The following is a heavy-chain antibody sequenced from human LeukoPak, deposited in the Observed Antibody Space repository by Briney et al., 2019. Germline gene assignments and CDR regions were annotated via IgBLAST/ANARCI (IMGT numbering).Heavy chain of an antibody. CDR1: GFTFSSYA. J-gene: IGHJ3*02. V-gene: IGHV3-30*04. Sequence: QPGGSLRLSCAASGFTFSSYAMHWVRQAPGKGLEWVADISYDGSNKYYADSVKGRFTISRDNSKNTLYLQMNSLRAEDTAVYYCARDTRDIVVVVAATPTGAFDIWGQGTVVTVSS. CDR2: ISYDGSNK. D-gene: IGHD2-15*01. CDR3: ARDTRDIVVVVAATPTGAFDI.